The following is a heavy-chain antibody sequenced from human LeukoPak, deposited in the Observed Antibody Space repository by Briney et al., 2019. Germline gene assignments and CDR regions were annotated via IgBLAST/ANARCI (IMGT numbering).Heavy chain of an antibody. CDR2: IIPILGIA. D-gene: IGHD4-23*01. Sequence: GSSVKVSCKASGGTFSSYAISWVRQAPGQGLEWMGRIIPILGIANYAQKFQGRVTITADESTSTAYMELSSLRSEDTAVYYCARDMHGGKPNWFDPWGQGTLVTVSS. CDR3: ARDMHGGKPNWFDP. V-gene: IGHV1-69*04. CDR1: GGTFSSYA. J-gene: IGHJ5*02.